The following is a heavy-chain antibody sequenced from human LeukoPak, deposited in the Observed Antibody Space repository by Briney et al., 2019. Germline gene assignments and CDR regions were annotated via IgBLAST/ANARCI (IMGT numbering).Heavy chain of an antibody. J-gene: IGHJ3*02. CDR3: ARGHILVVPAAGFDAFDI. V-gene: IGHV1-8*03. Sequence: ASVKVSCKASGYTFTSYGINWVRQATGQGLEWMGWMNPNSGNTGYAQKFQGRVTITRNTSISTAYMELSSLRSEDTAVYYCARGHILVVPAAGFDAFDIRGQGTMVTVSS. CDR2: MNPNSGNT. D-gene: IGHD2-2*01. CDR1: GYTFTSYG.